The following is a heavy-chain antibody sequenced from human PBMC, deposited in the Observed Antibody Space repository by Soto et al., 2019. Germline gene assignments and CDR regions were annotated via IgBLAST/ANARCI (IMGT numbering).Heavy chain of an antibody. CDR1: GFTFSSFW. CDR2: INSDGSST. CDR3: ARPGRSDWVRSFDP. Sequence: EVQLVESGGGLVQPGGSLRLSCAASGFTFSSFWMHWVRQAPGKGPVWVSGINSDGSSTNYADSVKGRFTISRDNAKNTLYLQMNSLRAEDTALYYCARPGRSDWVRSFDPWGQGTLVTVSS. V-gene: IGHV3-74*01. J-gene: IGHJ5*02. D-gene: IGHD2-21*02.